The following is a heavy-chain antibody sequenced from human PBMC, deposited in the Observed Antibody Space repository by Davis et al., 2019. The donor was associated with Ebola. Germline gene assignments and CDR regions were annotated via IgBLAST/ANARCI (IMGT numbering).Heavy chain of an antibody. CDR1: GFTFSSYS. J-gene: IGHJ4*02. V-gene: IGHV3-21*01. CDR2: ISSSSSYI. CDR3: TREETSSSVVFDH. Sequence: PGGSLRLSCAASGFTFSSYSMNWVRQAPGKGLEWVSSISSSSSYIYYADSVKGRIIISRDNAKNTVYLQMHGLRADDTAVHYCTREETSSSVVFDHWGQGTLVTVSS. D-gene: IGHD6-6*01.